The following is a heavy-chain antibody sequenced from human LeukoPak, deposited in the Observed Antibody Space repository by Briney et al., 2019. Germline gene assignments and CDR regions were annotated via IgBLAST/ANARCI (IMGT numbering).Heavy chain of an antibody. CDR2: IYTSGST. D-gene: IGHD1-26*01. CDR3: ARQGPKVGATRYYYFYMDV. J-gene: IGHJ6*03. V-gene: IGHV4-4*09. Sequence: PSETLSVTCTVSGGSIISYYWSWIRQPRGKGLEWIGYIYTSGSTNYNPSLKSRVTISVDTSKNQFSLKLSSVTAADTAVYYCARQGPKVGATRYYYFYMDVWGKGTTVTVSS. CDR1: GGSIISYY.